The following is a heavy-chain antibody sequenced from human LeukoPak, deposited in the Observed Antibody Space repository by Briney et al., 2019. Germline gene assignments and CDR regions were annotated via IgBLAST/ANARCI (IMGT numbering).Heavy chain of an antibody. CDR1: GSSFTSYW. V-gene: IGHV5-51*01. CDR2: IYPGGSDT. Sequence: GESLQISCKGSGSSFTSYWIGWVRQLPGKGLEWMGIIYPGGSDTRYSPSFQGQVTISADKSISTAYLQWSSLRASDSAMYYCARAGYSNRWDGVDYWGQGTLVTVSS. J-gene: IGHJ4*02. CDR3: ARAGYSNRWDGVDY. D-gene: IGHD2/OR15-2a*01.